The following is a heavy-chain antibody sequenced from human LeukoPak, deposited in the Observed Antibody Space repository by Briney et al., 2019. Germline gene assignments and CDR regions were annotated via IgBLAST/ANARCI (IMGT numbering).Heavy chain of an antibody. CDR2: IYYSGST. J-gene: IGHJ4*02. CDR1: GGSISSGDYY. Sequence: SETLSLTCTVSGGSISSGDYYWSWIRQPPGKGLEWIGYIYYSGSTYYNPSLKSRVTISVDTSKNQFSLKLSSVTAADTAVYYCARDIFLVGATQGYWGQGTLVTVSS. D-gene: IGHD1-26*01. V-gene: IGHV4-30-4*01. CDR3: ARDIFLVGATQGY.